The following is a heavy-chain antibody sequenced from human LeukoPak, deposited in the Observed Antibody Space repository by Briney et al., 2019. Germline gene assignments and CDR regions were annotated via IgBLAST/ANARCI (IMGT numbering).Heavy chain of an antibody. Sequence: GGSLRLSCAASGFTFSSYGMHWVRQAPGKGLEWVAFIRHEGSNKYYADSVKGRFTISRDNSKNTLYLQMNSLRAEDTAVYYCARDIIGTHYYYYGMDVWGQGTTVTVSS. CDR2: IRHEGSNK. CDR1: GFTFSSYG. J-gene: IGHJ6*02. V-gene: IGHV3-30*02. D-gene: IGHD3-10*01. CDR3: ARDIIGTHYYYYGMDV.